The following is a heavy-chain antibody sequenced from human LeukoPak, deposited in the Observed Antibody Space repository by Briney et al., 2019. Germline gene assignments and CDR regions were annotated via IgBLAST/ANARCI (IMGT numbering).Heavy chain of an antibody. CDR1: GYTFTSYY. CDR3: ARGPVVVVVAATVDY. D-gene: IGHD2-15*01. J-gene: IGHJ4*02. CDR2: ISPSGGST. Sequence: GASVKVSCKASGYTFTSYYMHWVRQAPGQGLEWMGIISPSGGSTSYAQQFQGRVTMTRDTSTSTVYMELSSLRSEDTAVYYCARGPVVVVVAATVDYWGQGTLVTVSS. V-gene: IGHV1-46*01.